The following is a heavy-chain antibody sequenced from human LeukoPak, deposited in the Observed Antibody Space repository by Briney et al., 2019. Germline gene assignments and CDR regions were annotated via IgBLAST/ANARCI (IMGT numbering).Heavy chain of an antibody. CDR3: ARAPPYYDSSGYYYDY. V-gene: IGHV3-21*01. CDR2: ISGSSLYI. CDR1: GFTFSPYS. J-gene: IGHJ4*02. Sequence: GGSLRLSCAASGFTFSPYSMNWVRQAPGKGLEWVSSISGSSLYIYYADSVKGRFTISRDNAKNSLYLQMNSMRAEDTAVYYCARAPPYYDSSGYYYDYWGQGDLVTVSS. D-gene: IGHD3-22*01.